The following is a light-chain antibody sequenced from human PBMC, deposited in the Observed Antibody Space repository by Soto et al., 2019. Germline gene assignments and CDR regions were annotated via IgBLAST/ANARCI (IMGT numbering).Light chain of an antibody. Sequence: EILLTQSPATLSVSPGERVTLSCRASQSVDTHLHWYQQKPGQAPRLLIYGASNRATGIPARFSGSGSGTEFTLTISSLQSEDFAVYYCQQSRTRYTFGRGTVVDIK. CDR1: QSVDTH. CDR2: GAS. V-gene: IGKV3-15*01. J-gene: IGKJ2*01. CDR3: QQSRTRYT.